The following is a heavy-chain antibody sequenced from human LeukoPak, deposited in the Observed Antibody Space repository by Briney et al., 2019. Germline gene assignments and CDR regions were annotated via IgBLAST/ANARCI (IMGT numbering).Heavy chain of an antibody. D-gene: IGHD5-24*01. J-gene: IGHJ6*03. Sequence: PGGSLRLSCAASGFTFSSYLMSWVRQAPGKGLEWVANINQDGSEKYYVDSVKGRFTISRDNAKSTLYLQMTGVSADDTSVYFCARQSSANYYFYLDVWGRGTTVIVSS. V-gene: IGHV3-7*01. CDR1: GFTFSSYL. CDR2: INQDGSEK. CDR3: ARQSSANYYFYLDV.